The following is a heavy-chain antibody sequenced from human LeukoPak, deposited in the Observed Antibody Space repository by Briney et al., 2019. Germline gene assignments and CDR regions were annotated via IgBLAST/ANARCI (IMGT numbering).Heavy chain of an antibody. V-gene: IGHV4-59*01. D-gene: IGHD5-18*01. J-gene: IGHJ5*02. CDR1: GDSMTNYF. Sequence: SETLSLTCTVSGDSMTNYFWNWFRQPPGRGLEWIGYVHSRGSTNYNPSLRSRVPVSVDLSKNQFLVTLSSVDTADTAGYYCARAPCSYGFGWFDHWGQGDLITASS. CDR2: VHSRGST. CDR3: ARAPCSYGFGWFDH.